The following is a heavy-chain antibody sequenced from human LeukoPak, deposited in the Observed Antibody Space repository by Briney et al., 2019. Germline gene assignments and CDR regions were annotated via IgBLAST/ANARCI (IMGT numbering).Heavy chain of an antibody. V-gene: IGHV3-64*01. D-gene: IGHD1/OR15-1a*01. CDR2: ISSNGGNT. CDR1: GFTFSSYV. J-gene: IGHJ6*03. CDR3: ARNGLEQDYYYMDV. Sequence: GGSLRLSCAASGFTFSSYVMHWVRQAPGKGLEYVSAISSNGGNTYYAKSVKGRFTISRDNSKNTLYLQMGSLRAEDMAVYYCARNGLEQDYYYMDVWGKGTTVTVSS.